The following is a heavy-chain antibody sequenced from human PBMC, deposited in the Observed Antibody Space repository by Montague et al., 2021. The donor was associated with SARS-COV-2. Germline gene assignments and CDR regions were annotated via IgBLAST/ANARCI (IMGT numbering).Heavy chain of an antibody. V-gene: IGHV4-34*01. CDR1: GGSFHIFS. CDR3: ARGTRVVGITPGFRW. Sequence: SETLSLTCAVSGGSFHIFSWGWIRQSPGKGLEWIGEIDHTGDTKYNQSLKSRVTIPVDKSKNQFSLNVTSMTAADTAMYYCARGTRVVGITPGFRWWGQGTQVAVSS. J-gene: IGHJ4*02. CDR2: IDHTGDT. D-gene: IGHD3-22*01.